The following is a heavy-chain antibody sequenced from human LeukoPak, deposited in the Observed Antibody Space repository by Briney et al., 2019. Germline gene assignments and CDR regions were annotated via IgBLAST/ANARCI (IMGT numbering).Heavy chain of an antibody. J-gene: IGHJ4*02. CDR2: IKSKTDGGTT. CDR3: TTYYDFWSGYYMLHFDY. CDR1: GFTFSNAW. V-gene: IGHV3-15*01. Sequence: GGSLRLSCAASGFTFSNAWMSWVRQAPGKGLEWVGRIKSKTDGGTTDYAAPVKGRFTISRDDSKNTLYLQMNSLKTEDAVEYYCTTYYDFWSGYYMLHFDYWGQGTLVTVSS. D-gene: IGHD3-3*01.